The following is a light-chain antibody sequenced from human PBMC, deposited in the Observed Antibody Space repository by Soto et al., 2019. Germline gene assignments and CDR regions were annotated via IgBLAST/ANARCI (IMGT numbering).Light chain of an antibody. V-gene: IGKV1-5*01. CDR1: QSIRSW. Sequence: DIQMTQSPSILSASVGDRVTITCRASQSIRSWLAWYQQKPGKAPKLLIYDAYSLKSGVPSRFSGSGSGTEFTLTISRLQPDDFASYYCQQYDSYSWTFGQVTKVDI. J-gene: IGKJ1*01. CDR3: QQYDSYSWT. CDR2: DAY.